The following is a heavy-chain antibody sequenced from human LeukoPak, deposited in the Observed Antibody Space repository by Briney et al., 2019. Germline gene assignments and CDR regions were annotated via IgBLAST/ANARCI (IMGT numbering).Heavy chain of an antibody. J-gene: IGHJ4*02. CDR3: ARGFGESPDY. D-gene: IGHD3-10*01. V-gene: IGHV4-38-2*02. CDR1: GYSISSGYY. Sequence: SETLSLTCTVSGYSISSGYYWGWIRQPPGKGLEWIGSIYHSGSTYYNPSLKSRVTISVDTSMNQFSLKLSSVTAADTAVYYCARGFGESPDYWGQGTLVTVSS. CDR2: IYHSGST.